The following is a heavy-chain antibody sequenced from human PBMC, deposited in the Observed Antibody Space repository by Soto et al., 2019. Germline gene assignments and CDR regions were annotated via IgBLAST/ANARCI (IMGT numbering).Heavy chain of an antibody. CDR2: ISSSSSYI. J-gene: IGHJ4*02. CDR3: ARWESYDRFDY. D-gene: IGHD5-12*01. CDR1: GFTFSSYH. V-gene: IGHV3-21*06. Sequence: EVQLVESGGGLVKPGGSLRLSCAASGFTFSSYHMNWVRQAPGKGLEWVSSISSSSSYIYYADSVKGRFTISRDNAKNSLYLQMDSRRADDTAVYFCARWESYDRFDYWGQGTLVTVSS.